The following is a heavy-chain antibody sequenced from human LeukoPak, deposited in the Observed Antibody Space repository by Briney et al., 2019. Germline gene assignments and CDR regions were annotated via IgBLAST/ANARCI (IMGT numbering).Heavy chain of an antibody. CDR3: ARVGGYSGYGEDAFDI. CDR2: ISNTTTYT. J-gene: IGHJ3*02. Sequence: GGSLRLSCAASGFAFSYYYMSWIRQAPGKGLEWVSYISNTTTYTNYADSVKGRFTISRDNAKNSPYLQMNSLRAEDTAVYYCARVGGYSGYGEDAFDIWGQGTMVTVSS. V-gene: IGHV3-11*06. CDR1: GFAFSYYY. D-gene: IGHD5-12*01.